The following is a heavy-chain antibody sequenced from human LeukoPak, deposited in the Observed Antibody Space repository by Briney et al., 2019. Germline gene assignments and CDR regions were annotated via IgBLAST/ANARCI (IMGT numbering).Heavy chain of an antibody. Sequence: GGSLRLSCAASGFTFSSYAMSWVRQAPGKGLEWVSAISGSGGSTYYANSVKGRFTISRNNSKNTLYLQMNSLRAEDTAVYYCAKDIFPSLVGAFDYWGQGTLVTVSS. J-gene: IGHJ4*02. CDR1: GFTFSSYA. CDR3: AKDIFPSLVGAFDY. V-gene: IGHV3-23*01. D-gene: IGHD1-26*01. CDR2: ISGSGGST.